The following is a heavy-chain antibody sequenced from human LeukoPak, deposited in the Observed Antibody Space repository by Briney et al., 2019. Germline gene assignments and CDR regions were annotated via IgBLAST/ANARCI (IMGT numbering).Heavy chain of an antibody. V-gene: IGHV1-69*13. CDR1: GGTFSSYA. CDR2: IIPIFGTA. J-gene: IGHJ5*02. CDR3: ARDRGIAAAGKYNWFDP. D-gene: IGHD6-13*01. Sequence: SVKVSCKAFGGTFSSYAISWVRQAPGQGLEWMGGIIPIFGTANYAQKFQGRVTITADESTSTAYMELSSLRSEDTAVYYCARDRGIAAAGKYNWFDPWGQGTLVTVSS.